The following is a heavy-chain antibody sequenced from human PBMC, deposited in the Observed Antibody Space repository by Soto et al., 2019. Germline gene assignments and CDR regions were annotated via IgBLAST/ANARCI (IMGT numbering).Heavy chain of an antibody. J-gene: IGHJ5*02. CDR2: ISWNSGSK. Sequence: EVQLVESGGGLVQPGGSLRLSCAASGFTFDDYAMHWVRQAPGKGLEWVSGISWNSGSKGYADSVKGRFTISRDNAKNSLYLQMNSLRTEDTALYYCAKANCGGDCYSHWFDPWGQGTLVTVSS. CDR3: AKANCGGDCYSHWFDP. D-gene: IGHD2-21*02. CDR1: GFTFDDYA. V-gene: IGHV3-9*01.